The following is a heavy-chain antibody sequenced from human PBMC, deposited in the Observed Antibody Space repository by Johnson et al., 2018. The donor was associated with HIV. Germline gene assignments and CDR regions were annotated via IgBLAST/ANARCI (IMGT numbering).Heavy chain of an antibody. Sequence: QVQLVESGGGLIQPGGSLRLSCAVSGFTFSDYYMSWIRQAPGKGLEWVSYISSSGNPIYYADSVKGRFTISRDNAKNSVYLQMNSLRAEDTAVYYCARDRVWFGELYAFDIWGQGTMVTVSS. V-gene: IGHV3-11*01. CDR3: ARDRVWFGELYAFDI. CDR2: ISSSGNPI. J-gene: IGHJ3*02. D-gene: IGHD3-10*01. CDR1: GFTFSDYY.